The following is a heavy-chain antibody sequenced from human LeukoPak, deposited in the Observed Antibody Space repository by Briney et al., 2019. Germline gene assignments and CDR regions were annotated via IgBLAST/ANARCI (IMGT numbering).Heavy chain of an antibody. CDR3: ARLGDGGAWSD. Sequence: GGALRLSFAASGFTFSSYSMNWVRPAPGKGVGWVSSISSSSSYIYYADSVKGRFTISRDNAKNSLYLQMNSLRAEDTAVYYCARLGDGGAWSDWGQGTLVTVSS. CDR2: ISSSSSYI. J-gene: IGHJ4*02. CDR1: GFTFSSYS. V-gene: IGHV3-21*01. D-gene: IGHD3-16*01.